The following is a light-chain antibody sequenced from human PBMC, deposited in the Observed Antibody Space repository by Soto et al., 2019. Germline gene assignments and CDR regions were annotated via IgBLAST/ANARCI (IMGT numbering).Light chain of an antibody. CDR2: DVS. CDR3: QQYGSSPT. Sequence: EIVLPQSPATLSLSPGERATLSCRASQSLSGRYLAWYQQKLGQAPRLLIYDVSSRASGIPDRFSGSGSGTDFTLSISRLEPEDFAVYYCQQYGSSPTFGQGTKVDIK. CDR1: QSLSGRY. J-gene: IGKJ1*01. V-gene: IGKV3-20*01.